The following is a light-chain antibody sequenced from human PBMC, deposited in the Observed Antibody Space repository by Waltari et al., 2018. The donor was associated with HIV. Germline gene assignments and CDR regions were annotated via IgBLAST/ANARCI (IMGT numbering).Light chain of an antibody. CDR3: QHYSNWPPWT. CDR1: QSVGTN. J-gene: IGKJ1*01. CDR2: GAS. Sequence: EILMTQFPDTLSVSPGERVTLSCRASQSVGTNLAWYQQKPGQAPRLLIYGASFTATDISDRVSGSGSGTDFTLTINSLQSEDFAVYYCQHYSNWPPWTFGPGTRVEMK. V-gene: IGKV3-15*01.